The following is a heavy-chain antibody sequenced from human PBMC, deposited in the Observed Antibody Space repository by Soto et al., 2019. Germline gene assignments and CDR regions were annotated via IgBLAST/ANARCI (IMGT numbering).Heavy chain of an antibody. Sequence: GGSLRLSRAASGFTVSSNYMSWVRQAPGKGLEWVSVIYSGGSTYYAGSVRGRFTISRDNSKNTLYLQMKSLRAEDTAVYYCARDPPATRHGMDVWGQGTTVTVSS. V-gene: IGHV3-53*01. CDR3: ARDPPATRHGMDV. CDR2: IYSGGST. J-gene: IGHJ6*02. CDR1: GFTVSSNY.